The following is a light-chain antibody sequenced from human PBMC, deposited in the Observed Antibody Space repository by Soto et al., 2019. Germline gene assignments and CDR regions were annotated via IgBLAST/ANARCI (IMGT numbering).Light chain of an antibody. Sequence: SALTQPASVSGSPGQSITISCTGTSSDVGAYKYVSWYQQHPGKAPKVMIYEVSNRPSGVSNRFSGSKSGNTAPLTISGLQAEDEADYFCSSYSSSSTLFVFGTGTKVTVL. CDR1: SSDVGAYKY. CDR2: EVS. CDR3: SSYSSSSTLFV. J-gene: IGLJ1*01. V-gene: IGLV2-14*01.